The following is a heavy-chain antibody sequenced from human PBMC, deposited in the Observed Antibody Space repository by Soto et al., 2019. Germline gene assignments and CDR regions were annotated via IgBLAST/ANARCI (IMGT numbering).Heavy chain of an antibody. CDR3: AKLPGSYSGSQPNFDY. Sequence: PGGSLRLSCAASGFTFSSYGMHWVRQAPGKGLEWVAVISYDGSNKYYADSVKGRFTISRDNSKNTLYLQMNSLRAEDTAVYYCAKLPGSYSGSQPNFDYWGQGTLVTVSS. V-gene: IGHV3-30*18. D-gene: IGHD1-26*01. CDR1: GFTFSSYG. J-gene: IGHJ4*02. CDR2: ISYDGSNK.